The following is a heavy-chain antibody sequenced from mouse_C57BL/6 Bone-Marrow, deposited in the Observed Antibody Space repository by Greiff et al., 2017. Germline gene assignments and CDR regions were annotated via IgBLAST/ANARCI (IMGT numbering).Heavy chain of an antibody. Sequence: EVKLMESGPGLVKPSQSLSLTCSVTGYSITSGYYWNWIRQFPGNKLEWMGYISYDGSNNYNPSLKNRISITRDTSKNQFFLKLNSVTTEDTATYYCARDMGYGSSYGFAYWGQGTLVTVSA. CDR1: GYSITSGYY. CDR3: ARDMGYGSSYGFAY. CDR2: ISYDGSN. D-gene: IGHD1-1*01. V-gene: IGHV3-6*01. J-gene: IGHJ3*01.